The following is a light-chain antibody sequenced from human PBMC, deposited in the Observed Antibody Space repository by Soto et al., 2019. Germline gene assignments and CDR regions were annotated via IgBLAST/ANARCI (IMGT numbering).Light chain of an antibody. J-gene: IGKJ4*01. CDR3: QQRSNWALT. CDR2: DAS. CDR1: RSVSSY. V-gene: IGKV3-11*01. Sequence: EIVLTQSPATLALSPGERATLSCRASRSVSSYLAWYQQKPGQAPRLLIYDASNRATGIPARFSGSGAGTDFTLTISSLEPEDFAVYDCQQRSNWALTVGGGTKVEIK.